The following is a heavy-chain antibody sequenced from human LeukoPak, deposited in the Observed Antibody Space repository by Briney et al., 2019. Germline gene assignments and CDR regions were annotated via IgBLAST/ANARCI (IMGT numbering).Heavy chain of an antibody. D-gene: IGHD1-26*01. J-gene: IGHJ5*01. Sequence: SQTLSLTCTVSGGSISSGSYYWSWIRQPAGKGLEWIGRIYTSGSTNYNPSLKSRVTISVDTSKNQFSLKLSSVTAADTAVYYCASEEQNWFDSWGQGTLVTVSS. CDR2: IYTSGST. V-gene: IGHV4-61*02. CDR1: GGSISSGSYY. CDR3: ASEEQNWFDS.